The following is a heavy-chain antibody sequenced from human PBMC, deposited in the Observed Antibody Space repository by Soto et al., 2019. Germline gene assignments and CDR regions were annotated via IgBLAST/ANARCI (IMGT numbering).Heavy chain of an antibody. CDR1: GGTFSSYA. CDR2: IIPIFGTA. V-gene: IGHV1-69*13. CDR3: ASNIVVVPAATHFYYYYGMDV. Sequence: SVKVSCKASGGTFSSYAISWVRQAPGQGLEWMGGIIPIFGTANYAQKFQGRVTITADESTSTAYMELSSLRSEDTAVYYCASNIVVVPAATHFYYYYGMDVWAKGPRSPSP. J-gene: IGHJ6*02. D-gene: IGHD2-2*01.